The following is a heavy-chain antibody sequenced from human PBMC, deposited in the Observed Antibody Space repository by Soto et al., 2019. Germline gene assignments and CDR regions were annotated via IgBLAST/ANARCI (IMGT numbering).Heavy chain of an antibody. Sequence: PGGSLRLSCAASGFTVSSNYMSWVRQAPGKGLEWVSYISSSSRTIYCADSVKGRFTISRDNSKNTLYLQMNSLRAEDTAVYYCASGPIAAAGPGVYWGQGTLVTVSS. CDR3: ASGPIAAAGPGVY. D-gene: IGHD6-13*01. CDR1: GFTVSSNY. J-gene: IGHJ4*02. V-gene: IGHV3-48*01. CDR2: ISSSSRTI.